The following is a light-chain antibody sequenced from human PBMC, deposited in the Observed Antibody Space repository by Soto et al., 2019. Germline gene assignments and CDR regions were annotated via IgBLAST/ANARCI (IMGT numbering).Light chain of an antibody. V-gene: IGLV2-14*01. J-gene: IGLJ2*01. CDR2: DVS. CDR3: SSHTSSSTVV. CDR1: SSDIGAYNY. Sequence: QSALTQPASVSGSPGQSITISCTGTSSDIGAYNYVSWYQQHPGKAPKLMIYDVSNRPSGVSNRFSGSKSGHTASLTISGLQAEDEADYYCSSHTSSSTVVFGGGTKVTVL.